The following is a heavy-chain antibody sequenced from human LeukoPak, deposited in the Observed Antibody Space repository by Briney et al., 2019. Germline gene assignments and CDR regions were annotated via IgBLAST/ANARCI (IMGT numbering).Heavy chain of an antibody. D-gene: IGHD6-19*01. CDR2: IYYRGDT. J-gene: IGHJ6*04. V-gene: IGHV4-59*08. CDR3: ARLSGPSGGPVSFFGLDV. CDR1: GGSMTNYY. Sequence: SETLSLTCSVSGGSMTNYYWSWIRQPPGKGLEWIGHIYYRGDTKYNPSLKSRVTISLDTSKEQFSLRLTSVSAADTAAYYGARLSGPSGGPVSFFGLDVWGEGTTVAVSS.